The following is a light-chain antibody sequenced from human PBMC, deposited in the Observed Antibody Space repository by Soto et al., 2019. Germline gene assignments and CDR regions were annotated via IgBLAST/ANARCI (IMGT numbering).Light chain of an antibody. CDR2: SDD. V-gene: IGLV1-44*01. CDR3: ASWEDSPNGWV. Sequence: QSVLTQPPSASGTPGQRVTISCSGSSSNVGSNTVSWYQQLPGTAPKVLIYSDDQRPSGVPDRFSGSSSGSSASLAISGLQSGDEADYYCASWEDSPNGWVIGGGTKLTVL. CDR1: SSNVGSNT. J-gene: IGLJ3*02.